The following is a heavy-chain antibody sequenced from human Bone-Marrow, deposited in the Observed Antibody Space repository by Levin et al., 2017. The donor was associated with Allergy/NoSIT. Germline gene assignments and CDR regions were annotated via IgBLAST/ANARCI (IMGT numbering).Heavy chain of an antibody. Sequence: SVKVSCKASGGIFSAYVLNWVRQAPGQRLEWLGGIIPMFAAPNYAQDFQDRITLTADELTTTAYMELRSLRSDDTAIYYCATNFGVWGQGTLVTVSS. V-gene: IGHV1-69*13. D-gene: IGHD3-3*01. CDR1: GGIFSAYV. CDR2: IIPMFAAP. J-gene: IGHJ4*02. CDR3: ATNFGV.